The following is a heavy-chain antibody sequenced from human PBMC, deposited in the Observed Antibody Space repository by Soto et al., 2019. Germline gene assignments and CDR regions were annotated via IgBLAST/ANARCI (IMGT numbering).Heavy chain of an antibody. D-gene: IGHD3-10*01. Sequence: QVQLQESGPGLLRPSQTLSLTCTVSGDSITSDDYYWXWIRXXPGKGLEWLGHIYYTGSTSYNPSLESRGSISLDTSKNQFSLRVRSVTAADTAVYYCARASVQIINSSRAMDVWGHGTSIIVSS. J-gene: IGHJ6*02. CDR2: IYYTGST. CDR3: ARASVQIINSSRAMDV. V-gene: IGHV4-30-4*01. CDR1: GDSITSDDYY.